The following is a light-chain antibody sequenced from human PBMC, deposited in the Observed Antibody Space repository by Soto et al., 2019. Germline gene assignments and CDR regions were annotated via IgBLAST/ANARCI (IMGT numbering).Light chain of an antibody. CDR1: QSVSID. CDR2: GAS. Sequence: DIVLTQSPGTLSLSPGERATLSCRASQSVSIDLAWYQQTPGQAPRLLIYGASTRATGVPPTFSGSASGTEFTLTISSLQSEDFTVYYCQQYNKWPLTFGQGTKVDIK. CDR3: QQYNKWPLT. J-gene: IGKJ1*01. V-gene: IGKV3-15*01.